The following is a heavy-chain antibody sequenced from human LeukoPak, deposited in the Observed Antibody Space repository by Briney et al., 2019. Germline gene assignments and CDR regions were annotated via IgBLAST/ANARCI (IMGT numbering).Heavy chain of an antibody. Sequence: VASVKVSCKASGYTFLNYGITWVRQAPGQGLEWMGWISTYNGNTNYAQKFQGRVTMTTDTSTSTGYMELRSLRSDDTAVYYCARGSLIVVPAQNWFDPWGQGPRSPSPQ. CDR1: GYTFLNYG. CDR3: ARGSLIVVPAQNWFDP. D-gene: IGHD2-2*01. J-gene: IGHJ5*02. CDR2: ISTYNGNT. V-gene: IGHV1-18*01.